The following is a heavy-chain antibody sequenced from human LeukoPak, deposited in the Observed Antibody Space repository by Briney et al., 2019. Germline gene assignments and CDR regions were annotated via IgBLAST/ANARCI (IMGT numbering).Heavy chain of an antibody. V-gene: IGHV3-30-3*01. CDR1: GFTFSRYT. CDR3: AGIADYDSSGYPSY. CDR2: ISFDGSNK. D-gene: IGHD3-22*01. J-gene: IGHJ4*02. Sequence: PGRSLRLSCAASGFTFSRYTMHWVRQAPGKGLEWVAVISFDGSNKYYADSVKGRFTISRDKSKNTLYLQMNSLRAEDTAVYYCAGIADYDSSGYPSYWGQGTLVTVSS.